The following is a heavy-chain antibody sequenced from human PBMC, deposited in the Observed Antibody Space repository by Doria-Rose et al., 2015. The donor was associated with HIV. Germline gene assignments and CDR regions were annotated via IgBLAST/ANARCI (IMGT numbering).Heavy chain of an antibody. CDR2: ISSDDER. CDR3: ARIKSSRWYHKYYFDF. Sequence: VQLVQSGPVLVKPTETLTLTCTVSGVSLSSPGMGVSWIRQPPGKALEWLANISSDDERSYKTSPKSRLTISRGTSKSQLVLTMTDMDPVDTATYYCARIKSSRWYHKYYFDFWGQGTLVIVSA. CDR1: GVSLSSPGMG. D-gene: IGHD6-13*01. V-gene: IGHV2-26*01. J-gene: IGHJ4*02.